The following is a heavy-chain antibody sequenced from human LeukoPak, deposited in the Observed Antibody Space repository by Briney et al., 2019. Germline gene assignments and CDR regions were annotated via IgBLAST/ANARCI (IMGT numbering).Heavy chain of an antibody. Sequence: GGSLRLSCAASGFTFSSYSMNWVRQAPGMGPEWVSAITGSGLTYYADSVKGRFTISRDNSKNTLSLQMESLRAEDTAVYYCAKRDYSDSSTFSPLFQSWGQGTLVTVSS. CDR1: GFTFSSYS. V-gene: IGHV3-23*01. D-gene: IGHD3-22*01. CDR2: ITGSGLT. CDR3: AKRDYSDSSTFSPLFQS. J-gene: IGHJ5*02.